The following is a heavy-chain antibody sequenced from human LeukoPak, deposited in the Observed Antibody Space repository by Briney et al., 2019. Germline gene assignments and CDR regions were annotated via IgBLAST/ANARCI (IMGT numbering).Heavy chain of an antibody. D-gene: IGHD1-7*01. Sequence: SVKVSCKASGGTFSSYAISWVRQAPGQGLEWMGGIIPMFGTANFAQNFQGRVTITADESTSTAYMELSSLRSEDTAVYYCARGTGTTLQRPGFFDIWGHGTLVIVST. CDR3: ARGTGTTLQRPGFFDI. J-gene: IGHJ3*02. V-gene: IGHV1-69*13. CDR1: GGTFSSYA. CDR2: IIPMFGTA.